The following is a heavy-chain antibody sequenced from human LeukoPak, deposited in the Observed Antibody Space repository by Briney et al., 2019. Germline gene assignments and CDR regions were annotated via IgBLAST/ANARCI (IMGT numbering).Heavy chain of an antibody. CDR3: ARGDSSGWDWFDP. J-gene: IGHJ5*02. CDR1: GYTFTGYY. Sequence: GASVKVSCKASGYTFTGYYMHWVRQAPGQGLEWMGWINPNSGGTNYAQKFQGWVTMTRDTSISTAYMELSRLRSDDTAVYYCARGDSSGWDWFDPWGQGTLVTVSS. V-gene: IGHV1-2*04. CDR2: INPNSGGT. D-gene: IGHD6-19*01.